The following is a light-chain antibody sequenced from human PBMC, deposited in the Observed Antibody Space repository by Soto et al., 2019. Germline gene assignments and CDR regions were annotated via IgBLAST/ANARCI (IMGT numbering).Light chain of an antibody. J-gene: IGLJ1*01. V-gene: IGLV2-14*01. CDR3: SSYTNINTRACV. Sequence: QSALAQPASVSGSPGQSITISCTGTSGDIGSYNCVSWYQQHPGKAPKLIIYEVTDRPSGVSNRFSGSKSGNTASLTISGLQAEDEAEYYRSSYTNINTRACVFGTGTKVTVL. CDR1: SGDIGSYNC. CDR2: EVT.